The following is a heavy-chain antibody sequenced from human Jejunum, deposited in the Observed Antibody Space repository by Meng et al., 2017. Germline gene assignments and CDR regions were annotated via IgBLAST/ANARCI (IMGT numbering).Heavy chain of an antibody. V-gene: IGHV4-4*02. CDR2: IHHTGNI. D-gene: IGHD6-13*01. CDR3: ARDLLGPAIAATGWFDP. CDR1: GASISDNNW. Sequence: QLQELGPGLVKPSGTLSLTCAVSGASISDNNWWSWVRQAPGKGLEWIGEIHHTGNINYNPSLKSRVTMSLDKPKNQFSLEVTSVTAADTAVYYCARDLLGPAIAATGWFDPWGQGTLVTVS. J-gene: IGHJ5*02.